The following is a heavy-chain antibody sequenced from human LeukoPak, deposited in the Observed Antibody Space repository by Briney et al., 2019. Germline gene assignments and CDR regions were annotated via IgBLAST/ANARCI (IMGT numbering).Heavy chain of an antibody. J-gene: IGHJ4*02. CDR2: INPGTGDA. CDR1: GYTFTGYY. CDR3: ARDGEELREENDDF. V-gene: IGHV1-2*02. Sequence: ASVKVSCKPSGYTFTGYYIHWVRQAPGQGLDWMGWINPGTGDAKYSQRFQGRVTMTRDTSINTAYMEMTSLTSDDTAVFYCARDGEELREENDDFWGQGTLVIVSS. D-gene: IGHD1-7*01.